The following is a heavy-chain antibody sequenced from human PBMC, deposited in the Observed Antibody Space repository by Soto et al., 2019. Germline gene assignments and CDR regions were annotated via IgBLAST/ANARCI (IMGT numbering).Heavy chain of an antibody. D-gene: IGHD3-10*01. V-gene: IGHV1-3*01. J-gene: IGHJ3*02. CDR1: GYTFTSCA. CDR3: ARVLITMVRGVMGVFGI. CDR2: INAGNGNT. Sequence: ASVKVSCKASGYTFTSCAMHWVRQAPGQRLEWMGWINAGNGNTKYSQKFQGRVTITRDTSASTAYMELSSLRSEDTAVYYCARVLITMVRGVMGVFGIWGQGTMVTVSS.